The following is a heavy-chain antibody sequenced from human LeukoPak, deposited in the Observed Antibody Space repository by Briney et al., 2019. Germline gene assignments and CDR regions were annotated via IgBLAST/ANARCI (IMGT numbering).Heavy chain of an antibody. CDR1: GYTLTELS. V-gene: IGHV1-24*01. CDR2: FDPEDGET. CDR3: ATTHTRSNTVTEPLIL. J-gene: IGHJ4*02. Sequence: ASVKVSCKVSGYTLTELSMHWVRQAPGKGLEWMGGFDPEDGETIYAQKFQGRVTMTEDTSTDTAYMELSSLRSEDTAVYYCATTHTRSNTVTEPLILWGQGTLVTVPS. D-gene: IGHD4-17*01.